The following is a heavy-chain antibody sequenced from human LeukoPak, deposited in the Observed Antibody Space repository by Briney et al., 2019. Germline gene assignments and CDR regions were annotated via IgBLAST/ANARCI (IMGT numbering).Heavy chain of an antibody. CDR2: INPNSGGT. CDR3: ARDRTGIAVAGSAFDI. V-gene: IGHV1-2*02. D-gene: IGHD6-19*01. Sequence: ASVKASCKASGYTFTGYYMHWVRQAPGQGLEWMGWINPNSGGTNYAQKFQGRVTMTRDTSISTAYMELSRLRSDDTAVYYCARDRTGIAVAGSAFDIWGQGTMVTVSS. CDR1: GYTFTGYY. J-gene: IGHJ3*02.